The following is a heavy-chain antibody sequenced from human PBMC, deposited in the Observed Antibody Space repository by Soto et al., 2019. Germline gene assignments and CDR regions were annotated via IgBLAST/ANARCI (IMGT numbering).Heavy chain of an antibody. D-gene: IGHD2-21*01. J-gene: IGHJ5*02. V-gene: IGHV3-30*03. Sequence: QVQLAESGGGVVQPGRSLRLSCATSGFVSNDYDIHWVLQAPGKGLAWLASISYDGSNKYYADSVKGRFTLSRDNSKNTLSLQINSLGAEDTAVYYCSRGIKGGLDAWGQGNLVTVSS. CDR2: ISYDGSNK. CDR1: GFVSNDYD. CDR3: SRGIKGGLDA.